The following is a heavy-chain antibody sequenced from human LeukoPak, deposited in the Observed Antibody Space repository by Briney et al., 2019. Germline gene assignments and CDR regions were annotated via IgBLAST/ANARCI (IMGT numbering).Heavy chain of an antibody. J-gene: IGHJ5*02. CDR3: ARVANWNYGFDP. V-gene: IGHV1-18*01. CDR2: ISAYNGDT. CDR1: GFTFNRYG. Sequence: ASVKVSCKASGFTFNRYGISWVRQAPGQGLEWMGWISAYNGDTNYAQKFQGRVTMTTDTSTSTAYMELRSLISDDTAVYYCARVANWNYGFDPWGQGTLVTVSS. D-gene: IGHD1-7*01.